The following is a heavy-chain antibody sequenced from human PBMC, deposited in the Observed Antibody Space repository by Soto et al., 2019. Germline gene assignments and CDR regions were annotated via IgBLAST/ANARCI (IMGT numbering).Heavy chain of an antibody. D-gene: IGHD2-15*01. V-gene: IGHV3-23*01. CDR3: AKDAFNCSCGSCYQRPPPNWFDP. J-gene: IGHJ5*02. CDR2: ISGGGGTI. Sequence: GGSLRLSCAASGFTFSNYAMNWVRQAPGKGLEWVSGISGGGGTINYADSAKGRFTLSRDNSKNTVYLQMNSLRAEDTAVYYYAKDAFNCSCGSCYQRPPPNWFDPWGQGTLVTVSS. CDR1: GFTFSNYA.